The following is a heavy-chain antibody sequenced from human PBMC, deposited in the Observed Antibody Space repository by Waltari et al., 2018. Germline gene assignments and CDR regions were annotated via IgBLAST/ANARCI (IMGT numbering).Heavy chain of an antibody. D-gene: IGHD6-19*01. Sequence: QVQLVQSGAEVKKPGSSVKVSCKASGGTFSSYAISWVRQAPGQGLEWMGGSIPSFGTANYAQKFQGRVTITADESTSTAYRELSSLRSEDTAVYYCARYTGYSSGWYTGDAFDIWGQGTMVTVSS. V-gene: IGHV1-69*01. J-gene: IGHJ3*02. CDR3: ARYTGYSSGWYTGDAFDI. CDR1: GGTFSSYA. CDR2: SIPSFGTA.